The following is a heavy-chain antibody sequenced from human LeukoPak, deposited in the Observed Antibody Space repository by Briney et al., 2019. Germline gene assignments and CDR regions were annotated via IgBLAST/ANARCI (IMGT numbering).Heavy chain of an antibody. CDR2: IKEDGSEK. D-gene: IGHD2-15*01. Sequence: SGGSLRLSCAASGFLFSRYWMSWVRQAPGKGLEWVANIKEDGSEKYYVESMKGRFTISRDNAKNSLYLQMTSLRAEDTAVYYCARDGSKSCSGGSCYLNWFDPWGQGTLVTVSS. CDR3: ARDGSKSCSGGSCYLNWFDP. CDR1: GFLFSRYW. V-gene: IGHV3-7*01. J-gene: IGHJ5*02.